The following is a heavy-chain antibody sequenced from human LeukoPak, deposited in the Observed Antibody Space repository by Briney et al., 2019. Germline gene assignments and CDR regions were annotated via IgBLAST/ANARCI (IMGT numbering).Heavy chain of an antibody. J-gene: IGHJ3*02. D-gene: IGHD3-9*01. CDR3: ARDLETDMSDTFDI. CDR2: IYSGGTT. CDR1: GFTFSGYA. Sequence: PGGSLRLSCAASGFTFSGYAMSWVRQAPGKGLEWVSVIYSGGTTYYADSVKGRFTISRDNSKNTLYLQMNSLRAEDTAVYYCARDLETDMSDTFDIWGQGTMVTVSS. V-gene: IGHV3-66*01.